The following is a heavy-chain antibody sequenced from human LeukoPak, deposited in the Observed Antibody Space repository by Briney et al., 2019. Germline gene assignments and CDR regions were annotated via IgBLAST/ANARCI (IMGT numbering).Heavy chain of an antibody. CDR3: TRVGYIDEGIDY. J-gene: IGHJ4*02. Sequence: GGSLRLSCVASGFPFSSYWMTWVRQAPGKGLEWVANIKQDGSKKSCVDSVKGRFTISRDNAKNSLYLKMNSLRAEDTAIYYCTRVGYIDEGIDYWGQGTLVTVSS. CDR2: IKQDGSKK. D-gene: IGHD5-24*01. CDR1: GFPFSSYW. V-gene: IGHV3-7*04.